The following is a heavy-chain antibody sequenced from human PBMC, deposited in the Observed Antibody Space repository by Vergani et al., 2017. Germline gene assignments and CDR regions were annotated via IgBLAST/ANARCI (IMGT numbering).Heavy chain of an antibody. D-gene: IGHD2-15*01. CDR2: ITPIFGTA. V-gene: IGHV1-69*01. CDR3: AMSSGYCSGGSCSLDY. CDR1: GGTFSSYA. Sequence: QVQLVQSGAEVKKPGSSVKVSCKASGGTFSSYAISWVRQAPGQGLEWMGGITPIFGTANYAQKFQGRVTITADESTSTAYMELCSLRSEDTAVYYCAMSSGYCSGGSCSLDYWGQGTLVTVSS. J-gene: IGHJ4*02.